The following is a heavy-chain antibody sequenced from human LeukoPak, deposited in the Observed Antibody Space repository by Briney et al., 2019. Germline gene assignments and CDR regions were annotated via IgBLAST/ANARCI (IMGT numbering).Heavy chain of an antibody. D-gene: IGHD2-15*01. J-gene: IGHJ6*02. CDR2: ISSSSSYI. V-gene: IGHV3-21*01. CDR1: GFTFSSYS. Sequence: GGSLRLSCAASGFTFSSYSMNWVRQAPGKGLEWVSSISSSSSYIYYADSVKGRFTISRDNAKNSLYLQMNSLRAEDTAVYYCARRLPLATYYYGMDVWGQGTTVTVSS. CDR3: ARRLPLATYYYGMDV.